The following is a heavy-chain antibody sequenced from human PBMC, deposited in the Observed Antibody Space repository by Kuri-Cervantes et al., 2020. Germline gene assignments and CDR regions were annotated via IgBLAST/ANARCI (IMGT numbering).Heavy chain of an antibody. CDR3: AKEGVVRGEMDV. J-gene: IGHJ6*02. CDR1: GFSFDDYG. V-gene: IGHV3-9*01. Sequence: SLKISCAASGFSFDDYGMHWVRQAPGEGLEWVSGISWNSGSIGYADSVKGRFTISRDNAKNSLYLQMNSLRAEDTALYYCAKEGVVRGEMDVWGQGTTVTVSS. D-gene: IGHD3-10*01. CDR2: ISWNSGSI.